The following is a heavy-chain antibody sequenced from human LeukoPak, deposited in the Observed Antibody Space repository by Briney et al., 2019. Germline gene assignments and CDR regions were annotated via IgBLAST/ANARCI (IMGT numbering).Heavy chain of an antibody. Sequence: SSVKVSCKASGGTFSSYAISWVRQAPGQGLEWMGGIIPIFGTANYAQKFQGRVTITADESTSTAYMELSSLRSGDTAVYYCATGSPYLGYSSGWYWGFDYWGQGTLVTVSS. CDR1: GGTFSSYA. V-gene: IGHV1-69*01. J-gene: IGHJ4*02. D-gene: IGHD6-19*01. CDR3: ATGSPYLGYSSGWYWGFDY. CDR2: IIPIFGTA.